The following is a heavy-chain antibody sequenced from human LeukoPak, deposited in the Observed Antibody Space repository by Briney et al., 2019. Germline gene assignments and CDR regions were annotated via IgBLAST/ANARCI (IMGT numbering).Heavy chain of an antibody. J-gene: IGHJ4*02. CDR3: APLGSTVDY. CDR2: ISGSGGNT. Sequence: PGGSLRLSCAASGLNFSTYAMSWVRQAPGKGLEWVSAISGSGGNTYYADSVKGRFTISRDNSKNTLYLQMNSLRAEDTAVYYCAPLGSTVDYWGQGTLVTVSS. CDR1: GLNFSTYA. V-gene: IGHV3-23*01.